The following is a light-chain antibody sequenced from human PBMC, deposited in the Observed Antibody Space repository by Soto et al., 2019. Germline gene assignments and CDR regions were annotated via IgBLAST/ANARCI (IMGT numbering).Light chain of an antibody. CDR1: QSVNSN. Sequence: EIMMTQSPVTLSVSPGERATLSCRASQSVNSNLAWYQQKPGQAPRLLIYGASTRATGIPASFIGNGSGTEFTLTASSLQPEDFAVYYCQQYNNRPFTFGPGTKVDIK. CDR2: GAS. CDR3: QQYNNRPFT. V-gene: IGKV3-15*01. J-gene: IGKJ3*01.